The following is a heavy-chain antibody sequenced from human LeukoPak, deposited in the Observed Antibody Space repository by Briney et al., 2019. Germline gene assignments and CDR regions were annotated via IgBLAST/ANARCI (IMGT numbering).Heavy chain of an antibody. Sequence: GGSLRLSCAVSGFTFSNFWMSWVRQAPGRGLEWVANIHPEGNEKYHVESVKGRFTISRDNAKKSLFLQMNGLRVEDTAVYYCARGDDFSGDHWGQGTLVTVSS. CDR2: IHPEGNEK. V-gene: IGHV3-7*04. J-gene: IGHJ4*02. D-gene: IGHD1-1*01. CDR3: ARGDDFSGDH. CDR1: GFTFSNFW.